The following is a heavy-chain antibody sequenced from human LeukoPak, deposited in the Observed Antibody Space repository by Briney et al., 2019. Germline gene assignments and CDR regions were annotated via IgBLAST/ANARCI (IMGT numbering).Heavy chain of an antibody. CDR2: IIPIFGTA. J-gene: IGHJ4*02. D-gene: IGHD5-12*01. V-gene: IGHV1-69*05. Sequence: SVKVSCKASGGTFSSYAISWVRQAPGQGLEWMGGIIPIFGTANYAQKFQGRVTITTDESTSTAYMELSSLRSEDTAVYYCASRPYSGCDWGPDYWGQGTLVTVSS. CDR1: GGTFSSYA. CDR3: ASRPYSGCDWGPDY.